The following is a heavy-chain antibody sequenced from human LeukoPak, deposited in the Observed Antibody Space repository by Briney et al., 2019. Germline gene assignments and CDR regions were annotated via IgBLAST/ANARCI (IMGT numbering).Heavy chain of an antibody. J-gene: IGHJ4*02. V-gene: IGHV3-48*03. CDR3: VKRWTGTTIGQQDY. D-gene: IGHD1-1*01. Sequence: GGSLRLSCAASGFTFSRYEMNWVRQAPGEGPEWVSYISGSGGTVYYADSVKGRFTISRDNSKNTLYLQMNSLRAEDMAVYYCVKRWTGTTIGQQDYWGQGTLVTVSS. CDR1: GFTFSRYE. CDR2: ISGSGGTV.